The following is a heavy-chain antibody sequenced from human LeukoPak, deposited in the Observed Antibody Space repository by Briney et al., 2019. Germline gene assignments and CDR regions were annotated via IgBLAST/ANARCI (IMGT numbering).Heavy chain of an antibody. CDR3: ARDRLRWPKIDY. Sequence: SETLSLTCTVSGGSISTSNYYWGWIRQPPGKGLEWIGNIFYSGSTYYSPSLRSRVTISLDTSRNQFSLKLNSVTAADTAVYYCARDRLRWPKIDYWGQGTLVTVSS. D-gene: IGHD4-23*01. V-gene: IGHV4-39*07. CDR2: IFYSGST. CDR1: GGSISTSNYY. J-gene: IGHJ4*02.